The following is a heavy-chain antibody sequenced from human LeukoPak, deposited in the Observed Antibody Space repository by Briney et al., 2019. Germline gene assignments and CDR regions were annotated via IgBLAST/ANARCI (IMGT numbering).Heavy chain of an antibody. V-gene: IGHV3-23*01. CDR2: VSGSGGTT. Sequence: GGSLRLSCAAAGLSFSSHAMSWVRQAPGKGLEWVSYVSGSGGTTYYADSVKGRFTISRENSKSTLYLQMNSLGVEDTAVYYCAKDRFCSGAGCSDAFDIWGQGTMVTVSS. CDR3: AKDRFCSGAGCSDAFDI. D-gene: IGHD2-15*01. CDR1: GLSFSSHA. J-gene: IGHJ3*02.